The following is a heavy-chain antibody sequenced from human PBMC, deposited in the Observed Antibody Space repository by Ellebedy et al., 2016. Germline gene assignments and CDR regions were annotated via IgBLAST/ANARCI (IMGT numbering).Heavy chain of an antibody. V-gene: IGHV4-4*02. CDR1: GGSISSSNW. CDR3: ASGPTRSSWFGESFGYYYYYYMDV. Sequence: SETLSLTCAVSGGSISSSNWWSWVRQPPGKGLEWIGEIYHSGSTNYNPSLKSRVTISVDKSKNQFSLKLSSVTAADTAVYYCASGPTRSSWFGESFGYYYYYYMDVWGKGTTVTVSS. CDR2: IYHSGST. J-gene: IGHJ6*03. D-gene: IGHD3-10*01.